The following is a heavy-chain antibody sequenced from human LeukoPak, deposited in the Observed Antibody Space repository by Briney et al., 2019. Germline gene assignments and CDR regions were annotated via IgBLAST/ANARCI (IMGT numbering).Heavy chain of an antibody. CDR1: GGTLSRYA. Sequence: GSSVNVSCKASGGTLSRYAISWVRQAPGQGPGWMGGIIPIFGTTNYAQKFQGRVTITADESTSTAYMELSSLRSEDTAVYYCARIVGIASRGYFDYWGQGTLVTVSS. CDR3: ARIVGIASRGYFDY. D-gene: IGHD3-10*01. J-gene: IGHJ4*02. CDR2: IIPIFGTT. V-gene: IGHV1-69*13.